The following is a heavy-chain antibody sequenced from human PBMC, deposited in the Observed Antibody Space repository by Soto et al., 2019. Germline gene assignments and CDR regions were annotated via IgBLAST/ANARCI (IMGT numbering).Heavy chain of an antibody. CDR2: ISYDGSNK. Sequence: GGSLRLSCAASGFTFSSYAMHWVRQAPGKGLEWVAVISYDGSNKYYADSVKGRFTISRDNSKNTLYLQMNSLRAEDTAVYYCARSLEKWELLNYFDYWGQGTLVTVSS. CDR1: GFTFSSYA. J-gene: IGHJ4*02. V-gene: IGHV3-30-3*01. D-gene: IGHD1-26*01. CDR3: ARSLEKWELLNYFDY.